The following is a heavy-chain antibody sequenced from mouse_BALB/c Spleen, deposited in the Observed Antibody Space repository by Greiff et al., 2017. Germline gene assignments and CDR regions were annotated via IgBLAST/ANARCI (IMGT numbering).Heavy chain of an antibody. CDR1: GYSFTSYY. J-gene: IGHJ4*01. CDR2: IFPGSGNT. V-gene: IGHV1-66*01. D-gene: IGHD2-4*01. CDR3: ARREGYDYLYAMDY. Sequence: VQLQQSGPELVKPGASVKISCKASGYSFTSYYIHWVKQRPGQGLEWIGWIFPGSGNTKYNEKFKGKATLTADTSSSTAYMQLSSLTSEDSAVYFCARREGYDYLYAMDYWGQGTSVTVSS.